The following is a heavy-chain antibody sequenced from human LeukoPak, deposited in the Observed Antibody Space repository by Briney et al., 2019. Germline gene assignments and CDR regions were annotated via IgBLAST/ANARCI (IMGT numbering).Heavy chain of an antibody. CDR2: ISGSGVGT. CDR1: GFTFSSYT. Sequence: GGSLRLSCAASGFTFSSYTMNWVRQAPGKGLEWVSAISGSGVGTYYADSVKGRFTISRDNSWNTLYLQMNSLRAEDTAVYYCAHTDSYYFDSGMVSWGQGALVTVSS. J-gene: IGHJ5*02. D-gene: IGHD3-22*01. CDR3: AHTDSYYFDSGMVS. V-gene: IGHV3-23*01.